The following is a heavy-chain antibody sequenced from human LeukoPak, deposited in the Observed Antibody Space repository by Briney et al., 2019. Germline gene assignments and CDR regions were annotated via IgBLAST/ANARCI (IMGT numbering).Heavy chain of an antibody. Sequence: GGSLRLSCAASGFIFSSYWMSWVRQAPGKGLEWVANIKQDGSEKDYVDSVKGRFTISRDNAQSSLYLQMNRPRAEDTAVYYCARDNRDVTDAFDIWGQGTLVTVSS. J-gene: IGHJ3*02. CDR1: GFIFSSYW. CDR3: ARDNRDVTDAFDI. D-gene: IGHD3-10*01. V-gene: IGHV3-7*04. CDR2: IKQDGSEK.